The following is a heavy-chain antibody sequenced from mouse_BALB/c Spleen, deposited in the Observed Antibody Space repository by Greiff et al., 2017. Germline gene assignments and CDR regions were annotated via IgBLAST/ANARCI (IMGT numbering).Heavy chain of an antibody. CDR1: GFTFSSFG. CDR2: ISSGSSTI. D-gene: IGHD3-1*01. CDR3: ARAELGLRAYYAMDY. J-gene: IGHJ4*01. V-gene: IGHV5-17*02. Sequence: EVKVVESGGGLVQPGGSRKLSCAASGFTFSSFGMHWVRQAPEKGLEWVAYISSGSSTIYYADTVKGRFTISRDNPKNTLFLQMTSLRSEDTAMYYCARAELGLRAYYAMDYWGQGTSVTVSS.